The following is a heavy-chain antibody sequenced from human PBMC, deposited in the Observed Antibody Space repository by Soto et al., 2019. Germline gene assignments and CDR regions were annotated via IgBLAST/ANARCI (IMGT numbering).Heavy chain of an antibody. CDR1: GFTFSSYA. Sequence: PGGSLRLSCAASGFTFSSYAISWVRQAPGKGLEWVSAISGSGGSTYYADSVKGRFTISRDNSKNTLYLQMNSLRAEDTAVYYCAKDPAYYDFWSGPGGWFGPWGQGTLVTVSS. CDR2: ISGSGGST. J-gene: IGHJ5*02. CDR3: AKDPAYYDFWSGPGGWFGP. D-gene: IGHD3-3*01. V-gene: IGHV3-23*01.